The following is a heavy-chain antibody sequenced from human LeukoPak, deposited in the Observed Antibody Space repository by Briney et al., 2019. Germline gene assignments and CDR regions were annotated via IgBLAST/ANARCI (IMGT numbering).Heavy chain of an antibody. CDR1: GGSISSGGYS. CDR3: ARGSTRELYESTYYDFWSGYYRGWFDP. CDR2: INHSGST. D-gene: IGHD3-3*01. V-gene: IGHV4-30-2*01. J-gene: IGHJ5*02. Sequence: SQTLSLTCAVSGGSISSGGYSWSWTRQPPGKGLEWIGEINHSGSTNYNPSLKSRVTISVDTSKNQFSLKLSSVTAADTAVYYCARGSTRELYESTYYDFWSGYYRGWFDPWGQGTLVTVSS.